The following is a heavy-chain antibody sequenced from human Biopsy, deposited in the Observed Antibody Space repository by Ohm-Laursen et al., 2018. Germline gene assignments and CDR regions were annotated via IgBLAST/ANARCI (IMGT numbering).Heavy chain of an antibody. CDR3: AKRGVERGRPLAY. CDR2: INSMFGTT. CDR1: GGTFSSFG. D-gene: IGHD1-1*01. Sequence: SSVKVSCKASGGTFSSFGISWVRQAPGQGLEWMGEINSMFGTTNYAQTFQGRATITADESTSTAYMEVSSLRSEDTAVYYCAKRGVERGRPLAYWGQGTLVIVSS. V-gene: IGHV1-69*01. J-gene: IGHJ4*02.